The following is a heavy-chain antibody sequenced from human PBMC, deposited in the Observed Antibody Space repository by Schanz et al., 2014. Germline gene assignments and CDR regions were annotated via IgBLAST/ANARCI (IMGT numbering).Heavy chain of an antibody. Sequence: QVQLVQSGAEVKKPGASVRVSCKVSGYAFTTYGISWVRQAPGQGPEFMGWISTFRNEDTNSAQRFQGRVTFTADKSTSTAYMELSSLRYEDTALYYCARGTMPGTFDIWGQGTMVTVSS. CDR3: ARGTMPGTFDI. CDR2: ISTFRNEDT. CDR1: GYAFTTYG. J-gene: IGHJ3*02. V-gene: IGHV1-18*01. D-gene: IGHD2-2*01.